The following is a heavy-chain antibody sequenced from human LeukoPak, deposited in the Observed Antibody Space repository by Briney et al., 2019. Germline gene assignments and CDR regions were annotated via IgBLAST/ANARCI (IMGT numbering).Heavy chain of an antibody. V-gene: IGHV1-58*01. CDR1: GFTFTSSA. J-gene: IGHJ3*02. CDR2: TVVGSGNT. CDR3: AADTHSGAFDI. Sequence: ASVKVSCKASGFTFTSSAVQWVRQARGQRLEWIGWTVVGSGNTNYAQKFQERVTITRDMSTSTAYMELSSLRSEDTAVYYCAADTHSGAFDIWGQGTMVTVSS.